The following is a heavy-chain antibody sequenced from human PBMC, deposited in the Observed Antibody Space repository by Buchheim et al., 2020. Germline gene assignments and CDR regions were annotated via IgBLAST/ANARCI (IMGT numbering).Heavy chain of an antibody. Sequence: QVQLQESGPGLVKPSQTLSLTCTVSGGSISSSSYYWSWIRQPAGKGLEWIGRIYTSGSTSYNPSLNSRVTISVDPSKNLFSLKLSSVTAADTAVYYCAREDLYHWFDPWGQGTL. CDR1: GGSISSSSYY. D-gene: IGHD3-16*02. CDR2: IYTSGST. CDR3: AREDLYHWFDP. V-gene: IGHV4-61*02. J-gene: IGHJ5*02.